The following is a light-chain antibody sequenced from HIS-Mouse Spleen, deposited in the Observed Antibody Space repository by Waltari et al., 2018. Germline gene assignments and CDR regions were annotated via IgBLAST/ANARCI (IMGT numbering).Light chain of an antibody. Sequence: QSVLTQPPSASGTPGQRVTISCSGSSANSGSNYVYWYQQLPGTAPKLLIYRNNRRPSGVPDRFSGSKSGTSASLAISGLRYEDEADYYCAAWDDSLSGWVFGGGTKLTVL. CDR1: SANSGSNY. V-gene: IGLV1-47*01. J-gene: IGLJ3*02. CDR2: RNN. CDR3: AAWDDSLSGWV.